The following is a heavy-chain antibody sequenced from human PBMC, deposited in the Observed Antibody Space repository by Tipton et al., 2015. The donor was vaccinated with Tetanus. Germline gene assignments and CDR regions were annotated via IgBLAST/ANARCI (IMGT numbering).Heavy chain of an antibody. CDR3: VRANYEFPKKGPFDY. J-gene: IGHJ4*02. Sequence: TLSLTCAVSGGLISTGGYSWSWFRQPPGKGLEWIGYIYHTGSTYYNPSLKSRVTILVNMSKKHFSLRLTSVTAADTAVYYCVRANYEFPKKGPFDYWGPGSLVIVSS. D-gene: IGHD3/OR15-3a*01. CDR1: GGLISTGGYS. V-gene: IGHV4-30-2*02. CDR2: IYHTGST.